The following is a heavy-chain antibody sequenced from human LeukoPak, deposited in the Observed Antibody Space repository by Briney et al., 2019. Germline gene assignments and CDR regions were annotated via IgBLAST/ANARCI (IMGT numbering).Heavy chain of an antibody. V-gene: IGHV3-23*01. D-gene: IGHD6-19*01. CDR3: ARDRWGSGWYYDY. J-gene: IGHJ4*02. CDR1: GFTFSSYA. CDR2: ISGSGGST. Sequence: GGSLRLSCAAPGFTFSSYAMSWVRQAPGKGLEWVSAISGSGGSTYYADSVKGRFTISRDNSKNTLYLQMNSLRAEDTAVYYCARDRWGSGWYYDYWGQGTLVTVSS.